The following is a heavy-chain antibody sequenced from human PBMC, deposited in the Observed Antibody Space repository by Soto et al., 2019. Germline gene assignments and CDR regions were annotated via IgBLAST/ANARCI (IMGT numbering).Heavy chain of an antibody. D-gene: IGHD6-13*01. J-gene: IGHJ4*02. CDR1: GFTSSTYA. V-gene: IGHV3-23*01. CDR3: AKRRPYSSSWYDSY. CDR2: ISGSGGST. Sequence: EVQLLESGGGLVQPGGSLRLSCAASGFTSSTYAMSWVRQAPGKGLEWVSAISGSGGSTYYADSVKGRFTISRDNSENTLYLQMNSLRSEDTAVYYFAKRRPYSSSWYDSYWGQGALVTVSS.